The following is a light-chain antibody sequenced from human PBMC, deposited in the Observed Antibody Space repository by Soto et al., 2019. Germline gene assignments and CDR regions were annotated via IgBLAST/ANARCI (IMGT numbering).Light chain of an antibody. V-gene: IGLV2-14*01. J-gene: IGLJ3*02. CDR1: SNDVGGYNY. Sequence: QSVLTQPASMSGSPGQSITISCTGTSNDVGGYNYVSWYQQHPGKAPKLMIYEVSNRPSGVSNRFSGSKSGNTASLTISGLQAEDEADYYCSSYTSSSTWVFGAGTKLTVL. CDR3: SSYTSSSTWV. CDR2: EVS.